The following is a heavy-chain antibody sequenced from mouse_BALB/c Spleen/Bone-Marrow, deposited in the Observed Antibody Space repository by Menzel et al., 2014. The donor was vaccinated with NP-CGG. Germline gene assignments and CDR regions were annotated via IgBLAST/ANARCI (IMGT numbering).Heavy chain of an antibody. D-gene: IGHD4-1*01. V-gene: IGHV14-3*02. Sequence: DVQLQESGAELVKPGASVKLSCTASGFNIKDTYMHWVKQRPEQGLEWIGRIDPANGNTKYDPKFQGKATITADTSSNTAYLQLSSLTSEDTAVYYCARWEYHAMDYWGQGTSVTVSS. J-gene: IGHJ4*01. CDR1: GFNIKDTY. CDR3: ARWEYHAMDY. CDR2: IDPANGNT.